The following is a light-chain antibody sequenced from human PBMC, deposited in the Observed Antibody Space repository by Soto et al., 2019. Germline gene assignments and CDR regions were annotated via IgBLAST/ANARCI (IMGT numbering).Light chain of an antibody. J-gene: IGKJ1*01. CDR1: QDIATY. Sequence: DIQMTQSPSSLSASVGNRVTITCQASQDIATYLNWYQQKPGKAPNLLIYDASNLETGVPSRFSGSGSGTEFTLTISSLQPDDFATYYCQQYVRAFRSFGQGTKVDIK. V-gene: IGKV1-33*01. CDR3: QQYVRAFRS. CDR2: DAS.